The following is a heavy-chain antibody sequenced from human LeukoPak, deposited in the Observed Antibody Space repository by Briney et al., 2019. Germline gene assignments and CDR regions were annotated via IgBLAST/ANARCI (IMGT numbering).Heavy chain of an antibody. CDR1: GFTFSSYG. CDR3: AKETDAGFDY. D-gene: IGHD1-1*01. CDR2: ISGSGGTT. J-gene: IGHJ4*02. V-gene: IGHV3-23*01. Sequence: PGGSLRLSCAASGFTFSSYGMHWVRQAPGKGLEWVSVISGSGGTTYYADSVKGRFSISRDNSKNTLYLQMNSLRAEDTAVYYCAKETDAGFDYWGQGTLVTVSS.